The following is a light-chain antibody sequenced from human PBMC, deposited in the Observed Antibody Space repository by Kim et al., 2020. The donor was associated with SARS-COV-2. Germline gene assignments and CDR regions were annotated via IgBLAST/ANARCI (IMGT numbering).Light chain of an antibody. Sequence: QSALTQPASVSGSPGQSITISCTGTSSDVGSYNVVSWYQQHPGKAPKLMIYEVSKRPSGVSNRFSGSKSGNTASLTISGLQAEDEADYYCCSYAGRSTYAFGTGTKVTFL. CDR2: EVS. CDR1: SSDVGSYNV. J-gene: IGLJ1*01. V-gene: IGLV2-23*02. CDR3: CSYAGRSTYA.